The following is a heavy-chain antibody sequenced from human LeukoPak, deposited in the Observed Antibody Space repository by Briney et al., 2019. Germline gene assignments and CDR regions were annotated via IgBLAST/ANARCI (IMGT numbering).Heavy chain of an antibody. V-gene: IGHV3-53*01. D-gene: IGHD2-15*01. J-gene: IGHJ4*02. CDR1: GFTFSSNY. CDR3: ARESDILYYFDY. CDR2: IYSGGST. Sequence: GGSLRLSCAASGFTFSSNYMSWVRQAPGKGPEWVSVIYSGGSTYYADSVKGRFTISRDNSKNTLYLQMNSLRAEDTAVYYCARESDILYYFDYWGQGTLVTVSS.